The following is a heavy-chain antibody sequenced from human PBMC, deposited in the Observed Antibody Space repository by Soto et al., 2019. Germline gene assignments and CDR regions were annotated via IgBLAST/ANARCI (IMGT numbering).Heavy chain of an antibody. CDR3: ARGVTLVRGVIHTPYFDY. D-gene: IGHD3-10*01. CDR2: IYYSGST. CDR1: GGSISSGGYY. V-gene: IGHV4-31*03. Sequence: SETLSLTCTVSGGSISSGGYYWSWIRQHPGKGLEWIGYIYYSGSTYYNPSLKSRVTISVDTSKNQFSLKLSSVTAADTAVYCCARGVTLVRGVIHTPYFDYWGQGALVTVSS. J-gene: IGHJ4*02.